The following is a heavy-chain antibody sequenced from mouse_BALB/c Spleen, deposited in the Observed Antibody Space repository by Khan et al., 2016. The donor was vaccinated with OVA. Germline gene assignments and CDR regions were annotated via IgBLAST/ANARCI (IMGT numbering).Heavy chain of an antibody. J-gene: IGHJ3*01. Sequence: VQLQQSGAELARPGASVKMSCKASGYTFTSYTIHWIKLRPGQGLEWIGYINPSNGYTNYNQKFKDKATLTADKSSTTAYMQLSSLTSDDSPVYDCVRDGAYHKNDSWFAYWGQGTPVTVSA. CDR2: INPSNGYT. CDR3: VRDGAYHKNDSWFAY. V-gene: IGHV1-4*01. D-gene: IGHD2-12*01. CDR1: GYTFTSYT.